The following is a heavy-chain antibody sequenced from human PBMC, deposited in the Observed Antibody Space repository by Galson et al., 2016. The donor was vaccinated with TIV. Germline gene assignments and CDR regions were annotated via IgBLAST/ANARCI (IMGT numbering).Heavy chain of an antibody. J-gene: IGHJ6*02. V-gene: IGHV1-18*04. CDR1: GYTFSYYG. CDR2: ISGHSGNT. Sequence: SVKVSCKASGYTFSYYGISWVRRAPGQGLEWMGWISGHSGNTDYARKFQGRLVMTTDTSTGTAFMEVRSLTSDDTAVYFCARDRRRGYLSYNGMDVWGQGTTVIVAS. CDR3: ARDRRRGYLSYNGMDV. D-gene: IGHD1-1*01.